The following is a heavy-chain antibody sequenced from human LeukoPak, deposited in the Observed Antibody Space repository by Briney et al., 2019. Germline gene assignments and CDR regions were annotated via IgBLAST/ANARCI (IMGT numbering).Heavy chain of an antibody. J-gene: IGHJ4*02. V-gene: IGHV4-34*01. CDR1: GGSFSGYY. D-gene: IGHD3-22*01. Sequence: SETLSLTCAVYGGSFSGYYWSWIRQPPGKGLEWIGEINHSGSTNYNPSLKSRVTISVDTSKNQFSLKLSSVTAADTAVYYCARGQFTTRTTRYYHDSSGYYAFFDYWGQGTLVTVSS. CDR2: INHSGST. CDR3: ARGQFTTRTTRYYHDSSGYYAFFDY.